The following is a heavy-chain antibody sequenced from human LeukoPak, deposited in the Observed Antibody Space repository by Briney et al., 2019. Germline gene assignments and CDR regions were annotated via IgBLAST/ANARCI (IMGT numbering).Heavy chain of an antibody. CDR3: TTGPFDYYGSASYLANGMDV. CDR1: GFTFSNAW. J-gene: IGHJ6*02. V-gene: IGHV3-15*01. D-gene: IGHD3-10*01. Sequence: GGSLRLSCAASGFTFSNAWMSWVRQAPGKGLEWVGRIKSETDGGTTDYTAPVKGRFTISRDDSKNTLYLQMNSLKTEDTAVYYCTTGPFDYYGSASYLANGMDVWGQGITVTVSS. CDR2: IKSETDGGTT.